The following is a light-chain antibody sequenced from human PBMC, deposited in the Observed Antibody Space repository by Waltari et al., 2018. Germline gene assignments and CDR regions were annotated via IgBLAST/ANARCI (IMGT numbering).Light chain of an antibody. CDR1: SLRTSY. CDR3: SSRNGRANEVV. Sequence: SSELTQDPAVSLALGQTVRFTCQGDSLRTSYARWYQLKPGQAPVVVSYGKDKRPSGIPDRISGYSSGTTSSLTITGAKAEDEADYYCSSRNGRANEVVFAGGTKVTVL. J-gene: IGLJ3*02. V-gene: IGLV3-19*01. CDR2: GKD.